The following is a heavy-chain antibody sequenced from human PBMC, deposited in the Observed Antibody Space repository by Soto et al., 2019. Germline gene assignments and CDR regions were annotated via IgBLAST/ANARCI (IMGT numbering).Heavy chain of an antibody. CDR1: GYTFTGYY. CDR2: INPNSGGT. J-gene: IGHJ6*02. D-gene: IGHD1-1*01. Sequence: ASVKVSCKASGYTFTGYYMHCVRQAPGQGLEWMGWINPNSGGTNYAQKFQGWVTMTRDTSISTAYMELSRLRSDDTAVYYCAREQRGAGYYYGMDVWGQGTTVTVSS. V-gene: IGHV1-2*04. CDR3: AREQRGAGYYYGMDV.